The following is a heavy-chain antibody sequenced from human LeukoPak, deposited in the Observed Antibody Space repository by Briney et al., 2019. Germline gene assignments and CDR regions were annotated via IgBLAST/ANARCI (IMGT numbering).Heavy chain of an antibody. Sequence: ASVKVSCKASGYTFTGYYMHWVRQAPGQGLEWMGWINPNSGGTNYAQRFQGRVTMTRDTSISTAYMELSRLRSDDTAVYYCARDLTISSWYFDLWGRGTLVTVSS. D-gene: IGHD3-3*01. CDR2: INPNSGGT. CDR1: GYTFTGYY. V-gene: IGHV1-2*02. CDR3: ARDLTISSWYFDL. J-gene: IGHJ2*01.